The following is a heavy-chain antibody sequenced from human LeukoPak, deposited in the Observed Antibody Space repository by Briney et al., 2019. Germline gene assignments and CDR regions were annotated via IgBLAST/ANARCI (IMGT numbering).Heavy chain of an antibody. CDR1: GFTFSNYW. Sequence: PGGSLRLSCAASGFTFSNYWMSWVRQAPGKGLEWVANIKQDGSEKYYVDSVKGRFTISRDNAKNSLYLQMNSLRADDTAVYYCAGDDCSTTSCQDYWGQGTLVTVSS. CDR3: AGDDCSTTSCQDY. CDR2: IKQDGSEK. V-gene: IGHV3-7*01. D-gene: IGHD2-2*01. J-gene: IGHJ4*02.